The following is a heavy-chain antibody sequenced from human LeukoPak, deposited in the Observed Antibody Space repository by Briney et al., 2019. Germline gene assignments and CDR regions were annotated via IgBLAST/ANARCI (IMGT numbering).Heavy chain of an antibody. V-gene: IGHV4-39*01. Sequence: SETLSLTCTVSGGSISSSSSYWGWIRQPPGKGLEWIGSIYYSGSTYYNPSLKSRVTLSVDTSKNQFSLKLSSVTAADTAVYYFAAILTGYYLFGAFDIWGQGTMVTVSS. CDR2: IYYSGST. D-gene: IGHD3-9*01. CDR1: GGSISSSSSY. J-gene: IGHJ3*02. CDR3: AAILTGYYLFGAFDI.